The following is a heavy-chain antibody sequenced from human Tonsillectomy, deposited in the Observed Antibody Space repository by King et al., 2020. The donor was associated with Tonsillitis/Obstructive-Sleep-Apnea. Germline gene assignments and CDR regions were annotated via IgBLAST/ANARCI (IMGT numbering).Heavy chain of an antibody. V-gene: IGHV3-30*18. Sequence: VQLVESGGGVVQPGRSLRLSCEASGFTFTTFAMHWVRQAPGKGLEWVALISHDGNNKYYIDSVKGRFTISRDSSKNTVYLQMNSLSPEDTAVYYCAKELAPFVMIPTAMDYWGQGTRVTVSS. D-gene: IGHD3-22*01. CDR3: AKELAPFVMIPTAMDY. J-gene: IGHJ4*02. CDR1: GFTFTTFA. CDR2: ISHDGNNK.